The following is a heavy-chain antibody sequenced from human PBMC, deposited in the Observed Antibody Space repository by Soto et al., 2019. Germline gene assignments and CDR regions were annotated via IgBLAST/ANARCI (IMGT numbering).Heavy chain of an antibody. Sequence: SETLSLTCAVYGGSFSGYYWNWIRQPPGKGLEWIGEIDHSGYTNYNPSLKSRVTISVDTSKNQFSLRLTSVTAADTAVYYCARVRDWFDTWGQGTPVTVSS. CDR1: GGSFSGYY. D-gene: IGHD3-3*01. CDR2: IDHSGYT. CDR3: ARVRDWFDT. V-gene: IGHV4-34*01. J-gene: IGHJ5*02.